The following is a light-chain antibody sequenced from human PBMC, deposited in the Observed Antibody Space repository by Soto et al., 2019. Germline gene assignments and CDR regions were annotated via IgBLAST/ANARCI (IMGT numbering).Light chain of an antibody. V-gene: IGKV3-20*01. Sequence: IVLTQSPGTLSLSPGERATLSCRASQSVSSRDLAWYQQIPGQAPRLLIYGASSRATGIPDRFSGSGSATDFTLTISRLEPEDFAVYYCQYYGSSLRTFGPGTKVDIK. CDR3: QYYGSSLRT. CDR2: GAS. J-gene: IGKJ3*01. CDR1: QSVSSRD.